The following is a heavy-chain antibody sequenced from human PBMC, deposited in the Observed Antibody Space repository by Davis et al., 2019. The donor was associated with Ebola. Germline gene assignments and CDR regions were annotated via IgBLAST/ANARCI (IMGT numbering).Heavy chain of an antibody. D-gene: IGHD2-2*01. Sequence: GESLKISCAASGFTFSSYTMNWVRQAPGKGLEWVSSISSSSYIYYADSVKGRFTISRDNAKNSLYLQMNSLRAEDTAVYYCARGGLYCISTSCYDDYWGQGTLVTVSS. CDR2: ISSSSYI. CDR3: ARGGLYCISTSCYDDY. CDR1: GFTFSSYT. J-gene: IGHJ4*02. V-gene: IGHV3-21*04.